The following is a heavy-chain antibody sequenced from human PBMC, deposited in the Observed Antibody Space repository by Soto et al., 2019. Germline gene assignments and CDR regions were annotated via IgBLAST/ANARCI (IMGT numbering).Heavy chain of an antibody. Sequence: GGSLIISCAASGFPVLNFSMSWVRPAPGKGLEWFSSIGVRGDITYYSGSVTYLFSISIYNSINTFFLQMNALRADDSAIYYCTKASRAYEPTGFFFDSWGQGTLVTVSS. CDR3: TKASRAYEPTGFFFDS. V-gene: IGHV3-23*01. CDR1: GFPVLNFS. J-gene: IGHJ4*02. D-gene: IGHD2-8*02. CDR2: IGVRGDIT.